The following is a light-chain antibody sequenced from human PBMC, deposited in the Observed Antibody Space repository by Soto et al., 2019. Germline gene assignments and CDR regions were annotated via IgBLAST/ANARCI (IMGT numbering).Light chain of an antibody. CDR1: QSVSSN. V-gene: IGKV3-15*01. Sequence: EIVMTQSPATLSVSPGERATLSCRASQSVSSNLAWYQQKLGQAPRLLIYGASTKTTGIPARFSGSASGTEFTLTISSLQSEDFAVYYGQQYNNWPLTFGGGTKVEIK. J-gene: IGKJ4*01. CDR3: QQYNNWPLT. CDR2: GAS.